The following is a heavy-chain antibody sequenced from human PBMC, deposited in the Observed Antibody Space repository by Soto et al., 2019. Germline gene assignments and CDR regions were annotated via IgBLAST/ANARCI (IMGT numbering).Heavy chain of an antibody. Sequence: QGPLVQSGGEGKKPGASVKVSCKTSGYTFSRYGISWVRQAPGQGLEWMGWSSGYNGDTNYARKFQGRVTMTIDTSTTTAYLELRSLTSDDTAVYYCPKNGQPTYYYYGLDVWGQGTTVTVSS. J-gene: IGHJ6*02. D-gene: IGHD2-8*01. CDR1: GYTFSRYG. CDR3: PKNGQPTYYYYGLDV. CDR2: SSGYNGDT. V-gene: IGHV1-18*01.